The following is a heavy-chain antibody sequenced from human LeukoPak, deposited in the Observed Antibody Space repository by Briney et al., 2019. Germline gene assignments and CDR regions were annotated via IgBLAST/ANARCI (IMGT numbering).Heavy chain of an antibody. CDR3: ASDLKYWTDGMSFFPDVSDS. CDR1: GFIFDNFC. J-gene: IGHJ4*02. D-gene: IGHD2-8*01. V-gene: IGHV3-20*04. Sequence: GGSLRLSCATSGFIFDNFCMNWVRQAPGKGLVWVSGINWDRNNTTYADSVRGRFTISRDNAKNSLYLQKNSLRDENTVFDYCASDLKYWTDGMSFFPDVSDSWGQGTLVTVSS. CDR2: INWDRNNT.